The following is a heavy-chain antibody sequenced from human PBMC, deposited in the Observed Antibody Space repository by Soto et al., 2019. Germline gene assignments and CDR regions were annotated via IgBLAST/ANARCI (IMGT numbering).Heavy chain of an antibody. D-gene: IGHD4-4*01. CDR3: ATARLQKYNWFDP. CDR1: GGSISSGGYY. V-gene: IGHV4-31*03. J-gene: IGHJ5*02. CDR2: IYYSGST. Sequence: NPSETLSLTCTVSGGSISSGGYYWSWIRQHPGKGLEWIGYIYYSGSTYYNPSLKSRVTISVDTSKNQFSLKLSSVTAADTAVYYCATARLQKYNWFDPWGQGTLVTVSS.